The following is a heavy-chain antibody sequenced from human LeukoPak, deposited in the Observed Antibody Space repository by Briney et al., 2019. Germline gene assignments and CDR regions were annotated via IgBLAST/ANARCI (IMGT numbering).Heavy chain of an antibody. Sequence: GGSLRLSCAASGFTFSSYSMNWVRQAPGKGLEWVSSISSSGSYIYYADSVKGRFTISRDNAKNSLYLQMNSLRAEDTAVYYCAREGRVYDILTGYYYYFDNWGQGTLVTVSS. J-gene: IGHJ4*02. CDR1: GFTFSSYS. V-gene: IGHV3-21*01. CDR2: ISSSGSYI. D-gene: IGHD3-9*01. CDR3: AREGRVYDILTGYYYYFDN.